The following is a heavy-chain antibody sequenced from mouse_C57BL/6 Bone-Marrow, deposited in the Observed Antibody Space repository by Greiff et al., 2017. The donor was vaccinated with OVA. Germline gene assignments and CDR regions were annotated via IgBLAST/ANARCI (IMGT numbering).Heavy chain of an antibody. CDR3: ARRRIGRDFDY. CDR2: IDPSDSYT. V-gene: IGHV1-50*01. CDR1: GYTFTSYW. D-gene: IGHD3-1*01. J-gene: IGHJ2*01. Sequence: VQLQQPGAELVKPGASVKLSCKASGYTFTSYWMQWVKQRPGQGLEWIGEIDPSDSYTNYNQKFKGKATLTVDTSSSTAYMQLSSLTSEDSAVYYCARRRIGRDFDYWGQGTTLTVSS.